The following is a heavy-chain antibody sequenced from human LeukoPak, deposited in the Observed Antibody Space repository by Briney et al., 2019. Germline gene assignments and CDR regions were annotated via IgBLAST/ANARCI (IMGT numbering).Heavy chain of an antibody. CDR2: ISSSSSYI. CDR1: GFTFSSYS. CDR3: ARDYDFWSGPNWLDP. D-gene: IGHD3-3*01. J-gene: IGHJ5*02. V-gene: IGHV3-21*01. Sequence: PGGSLRLSCAASGFTFSSYSMNWVRQAPGKGLEWVSSISSSSSYIYYADPVKGRFTISRDNAKNSLYLQMNSLRAEDTAVYYCARDYDFWSGPNWLDPWGQGTLVTVSS.